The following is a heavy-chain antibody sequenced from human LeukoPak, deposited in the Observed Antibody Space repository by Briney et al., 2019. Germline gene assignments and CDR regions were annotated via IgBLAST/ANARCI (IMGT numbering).Heavy chain of an antibody. Sequence: GGSLRVSCAAAGFTFSNYGMSWVRQAPGEGLEWVANIKNDGSKKYYVDSVKGRFTISRDNAKNSPYLQMNSLRVEDTAVYYCASLNNDDYWGQGTLVTVPS. V-gene: IGHV3-7*01. D-gene: IGHD1-1*01. J-gene: IGHJ4*02. CDR3: ASLNNDDY. CDR1: GFTFSNYG. CDR2: IKNDGSKK.